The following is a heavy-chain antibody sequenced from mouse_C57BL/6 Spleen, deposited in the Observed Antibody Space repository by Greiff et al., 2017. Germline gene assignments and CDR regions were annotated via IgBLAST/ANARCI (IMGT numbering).Heavy chain of an antibody. J-gene: IGHJ2*01. V-gene: IGHV1-69*01. CDR3: ARADNEVEYYIDY. CDR2: IDPSDSYT. Sequence: QVQLKQPGAELVMPGASVKLSCKASGYTFTSYWMHWVKQRPGQGLEWIGEIDPSDSYTNYNQKFKGKSTLTVDKSSSTAYMQLSSLTSEDSAVYYCARADNEVEYYIDYWGQGTTVTVSS. CDR1: GYTFTSYW.